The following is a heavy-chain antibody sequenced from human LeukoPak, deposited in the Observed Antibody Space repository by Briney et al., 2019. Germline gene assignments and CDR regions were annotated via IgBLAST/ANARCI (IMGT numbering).Heavy chain of an antibody. CDR1: GFTFSSYG. CDR3: AKHGNYYGSGSYDY. D-gene: IGHD3-10*01. Sequence: GGSLRLSCAASGFTFSSYGMPWVRKAPGKGLEWVAVISYDGSNKYCADSVKGRFTISRDNSKNTLYLQMNRLRAEDTAVYYCAKHGNYYGSGSYDYWGQGTLVTVSS. CDR2: ISYDGSNK. J-gene: IGHJ4*02. V-gene: IGHV3-30*18.